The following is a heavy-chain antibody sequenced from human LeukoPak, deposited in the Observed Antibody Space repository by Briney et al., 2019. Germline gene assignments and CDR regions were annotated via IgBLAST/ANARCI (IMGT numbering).Heavy chain of an antibody. CDR1: GFTFSSYG. D-gene: IGHD3-9*01. J-gene: IGHJ4*02. V-gene: IGHV3-30*02. CDR3: ARGGYYNILTGFRSRILGFDY. Sequence: GGSLRLSCAASGFTFSSYGMHWVRQAPGKGLECVTFIRYHGNSKYYADSVKGRVTISRDNSKNTLYLQMNSLRVEDTAVYYCARGGYYNILTGFRSRILGFDYWGQGTLVTVSS. CDR2: IRYHGNSK.